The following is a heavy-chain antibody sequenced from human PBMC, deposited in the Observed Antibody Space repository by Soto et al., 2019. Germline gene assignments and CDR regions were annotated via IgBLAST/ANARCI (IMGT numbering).Heavy chain of an antibody. CDR3: ARKEIWLPALVGFDN. D-gene: IGHD5-18*01. CDR2: INPSGGST. CDR1: GYTFTSYY. V-gene: IGHV1-46*01. J-gene: IGHJ4*02. Sequence: ASVKVSCKASGYTFTSYYMHWVRQAPGQGLEWMGIINPSGGSTSYAQKFQGRVTMTRDTSTSTVYMELSSLRSEDTAVYYCARKEIWLPALVGFDNWGQGTLVTVSS.